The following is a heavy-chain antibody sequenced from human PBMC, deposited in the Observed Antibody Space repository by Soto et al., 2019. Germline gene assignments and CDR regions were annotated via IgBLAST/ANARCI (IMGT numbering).Heavy chain of an antibody. CDR2: ISYDGSNK. Sequence: QVQLVESGGGVVQPGRSLRLSCAASGFTFSSYGMHWVRQAPGKGLEWVAVISYDGSNKYYADSVKGRFTISRDNSKNMLYLQMNSLIAEDTAVYYCAKGVVYCISTSCSNYCYYAMDVWGQGTTVTVSS. D-gene: IGHD2-2*01. CDR1: GFTFSSYG. V-gene: IGHV3-30*18. J-gene: IGHJ6*02. CDR3: AKGVVYCISTSCSNYCYYAMDV.